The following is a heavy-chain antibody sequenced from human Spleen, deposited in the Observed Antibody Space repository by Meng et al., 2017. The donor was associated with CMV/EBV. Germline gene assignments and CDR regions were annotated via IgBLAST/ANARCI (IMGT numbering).Heavy chain of an antibody. CDR3: AKESGTFSSGWLDN. Sequence: GESLKISCAASGFTFSSFSMSWVRQAPGKGLEWVANIKQDGSEKYYVGSVKGRFTISRDNSRNTLFLQMNSLRIEDTGVYYCAKESGTFSSGWLDNWGQGTLVTVSS. D-gene: IGHD6-19*01. CDR2: IKQDGSEK. V-gene: IGHV3-7*01. J-gene: IGHJ4*02. CDR1: GFTFSSFS.